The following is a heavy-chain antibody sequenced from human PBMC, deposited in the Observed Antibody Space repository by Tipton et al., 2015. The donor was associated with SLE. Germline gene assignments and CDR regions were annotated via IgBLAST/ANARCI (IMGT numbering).Heavy chain of an antibody. D-gene: IGHD3-3*01. V-gene: IGHV4-61*09. CDR3: ARHKLGFSWSYFDS. CDR2: IYTSGST. Sequence: TLSLTCTVSGGSISSGSYHWSWIRRPAGKGLEWIGHIYTSGSTNYNPSLKSRVSTSMDTSKNQFSLQMSSVTAADTALYYCARHKLGFSWSYFDSWGQGTLVTVSS. CDR1: GGSISSGSYH. J-gene: IGHJ4*02.